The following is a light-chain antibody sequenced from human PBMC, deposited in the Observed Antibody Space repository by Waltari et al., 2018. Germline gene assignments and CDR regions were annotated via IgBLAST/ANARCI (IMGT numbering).Light chain of an antibody. CDR2: YAS. V-gene: IGKV3-20*01. Sequence: EIVLTQSPGTMSLSPGEGATLSCRASQRVANNYVAWYRQKPGQAPSLLIYYASSRATGVPDRISGSGSGTDFTLTLSRLEPEDFAVYFCQLYDSTHGFSFGQGTKLEIK. CDR3: QLYDSTHGFS. CDR1: QRVANNY. J-gene: IGKJ2*03.